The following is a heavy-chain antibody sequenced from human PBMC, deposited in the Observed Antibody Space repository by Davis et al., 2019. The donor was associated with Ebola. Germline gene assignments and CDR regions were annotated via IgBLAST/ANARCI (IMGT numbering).Heavy chain of an antibody. CDR1: GYTFTSYA. Sequence: ASVKVSCKASGYTFTSYAMHWVRQAPGQRLEWMGWISPGNGNTKYSQKFQGRVTITADKSTTTAYMDLSTLRPDDTAVYYCARETPTLYSGSYAFDYWGQGTLVTVSS. CDR3: ARETPTLYSGSYAFDY. D-gene: IGHD1-26*01. V-gene: IGHV1-3*01. J-gene: IGHJ4*02. CDR2: ISPGNGNT.